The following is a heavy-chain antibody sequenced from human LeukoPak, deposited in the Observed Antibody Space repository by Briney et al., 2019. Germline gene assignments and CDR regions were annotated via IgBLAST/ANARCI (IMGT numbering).Heavy chain of an antibody. CDR3: ARDRVGGYDWGFYFDY. V-gene: IGHV3-30-3*01. CDR1: GFTFSSYA. D-gene: IGHD5-12*01. CDR2: ISYDGSNK. J-gene: IGHJ4*02. Sequence: GGSLRLSCAASGFTFSSYAMHWVRQAPGKGLEWVSVISYDGSNKYYADSVKGRFTISRDNSKNTLYLQMNSLRAEDTAVYYCARDRVGGYDWGFYFDYWGQGTLVTVSS.